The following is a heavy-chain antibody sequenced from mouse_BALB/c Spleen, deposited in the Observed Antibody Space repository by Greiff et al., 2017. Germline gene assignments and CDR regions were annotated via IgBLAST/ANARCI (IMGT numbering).Heavy chain of an antibody. CDR1: GYSFTSYW. CDR3: TRSGITTVVAPYYAMDY. V-gene: IGHV1-5*01. Sequence: VQLQQSGTVLARPGASVKMSCKASGYSFTSYWMHWVKQRPGQGLEWIGAIYPGNSDTSYNQKFKGKAKLTAVTSASTAYMELSSLTNEDSAVYYCTRSGITTVVAPYYAMDYWGQGTSVTVSS. CDR2: IYPGNSDT. D-gene: IGHD1-1*01. J-gene: IGHJ4*01.